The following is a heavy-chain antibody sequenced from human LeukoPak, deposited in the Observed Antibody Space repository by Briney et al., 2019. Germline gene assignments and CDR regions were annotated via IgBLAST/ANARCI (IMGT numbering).Heavy chain of an antibody. J-gene: IGHJ4*02. CDR1: GGSISSYY. Sequence: PSETLSLTRTVSGGSISSYYWSWIRQPAGKGLEWIGRIYTSGSTNYNPSPKSRVTMSVDTSKNQFSLKLSSVTAADTAVYYCARDGPWLYSSSWSPFDYWGQGTLVTVSS. CDR3: ARDGPWLYSSSWSPFDY. D-gene: IGHD6-13*01. V-gene: IGHV4-4*07. CDR2: IYTSGST.